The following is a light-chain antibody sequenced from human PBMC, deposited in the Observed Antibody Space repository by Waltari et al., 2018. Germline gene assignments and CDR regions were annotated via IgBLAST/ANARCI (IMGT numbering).Light chain of an antibody. CDR1: SSDIGGYKF. CDR3: SSYGGSNNLV. V-gene: IGLV2-8*01. J-gene: IGLJ2*01. Sequence: QSALTQPPSASGSPGPSVTISCTGTSSDIGGYKFVSWYQQHPGKAPKLMLYEVSQRPSGVPDRFSGSKSGNTASLTVSGLQAEDEADYYCSSYGGSNNLVFGGGTKLTVL. CDR2: EVS.